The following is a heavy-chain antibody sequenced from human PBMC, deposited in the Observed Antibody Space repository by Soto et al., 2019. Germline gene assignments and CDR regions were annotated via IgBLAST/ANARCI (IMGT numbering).Heavy chain of an antibody. CDR1: GYTFTRYG. D-gene: IGHD2-15*01. CDR3: ARMVEGFAARTKYFDY. CDR2: ISAYDGKT. Sequence: QVQLVQSGAEVKKPGASVKVSCKASGYTFTRYGIIWVRQAPGQGLELMGWISAYDGKTNYAQEVQGRVSVTTDTSTSTAYMELSSLRSDDTAVYYCARMVEGFAARTKYFDYWGQGTLVTVSS. J-gene: IGHJ4*02. V-gene: IGHV1-18*01.